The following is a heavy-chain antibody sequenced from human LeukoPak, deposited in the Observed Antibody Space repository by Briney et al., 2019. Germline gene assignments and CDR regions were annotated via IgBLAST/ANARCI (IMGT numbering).Heavy chain of an antibody. D-gene: IGHD3-16*01. J-gene: IGHJ4*02. Sequence: PSETLSLTCTVSGGSISSGGYYWSWIRQDPGKGLEWIGYIYYSGSTYYNPSLKSRVTISVDTSKNQFSLKLSSVTAADTAVYYCARVDVGDLTDYWGQGTLVTVSS. CDR2: IYYSGST. V-gene: IGHV4-31*03. CDR1: GGSISSGGYY. CDR3: ARVDVGDLTDY.